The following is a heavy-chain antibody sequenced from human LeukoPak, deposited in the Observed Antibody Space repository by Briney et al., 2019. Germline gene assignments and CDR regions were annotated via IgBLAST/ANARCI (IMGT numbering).Heavy chain of an antibody. CDR1: GGSLSSYY. CDR2: IYYSGST. Sequence: SETLSLTCTVSGGSLSSYYWSWIRQPPGKGLEWIGYIYYSGSTNYNPSLKSRVTISVDTSKNQFSLKLSSVTAADTAVYYCARVKGRLYYYYYMDVWGKGTTVTVSS. V-gene: IGHV4-59*01. CDR3: ARVKGRLYYYYYMDV. J-gene: IGHJ6*03.